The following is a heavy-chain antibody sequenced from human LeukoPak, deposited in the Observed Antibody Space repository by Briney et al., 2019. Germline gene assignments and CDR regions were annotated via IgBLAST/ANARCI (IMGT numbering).Heavy chain of an antibody. CDR2: ISSSSSYI. J-gene: IGHJ4*02. V-gene: IGHV3-21*01. CDR1: GFTFSSYS. Sequence: GSLRLSCAASGFTFSSYSMNWVRQAPGKGLEWVSSISSSSSYIYYADSVKGRFTISRDNAKDSLYLQMNSLRAEDTAVYYCAIHGVANFDYWGQGTLVTVSS. CDR3: AIHGVANFDY. D-gene: IGHD3-3*01.